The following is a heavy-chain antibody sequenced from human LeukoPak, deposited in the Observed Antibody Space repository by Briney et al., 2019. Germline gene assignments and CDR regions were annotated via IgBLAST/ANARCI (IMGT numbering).Heavy chain of an antibody. CDR3: ARGVGYGDYVGVFDY. CDR1: GYTFTSYA. Sequence: GASVKVSCKASGYTFTSYAMNWVRQAPGQRLEGRGGINACNGNTKYSQKFQGRVTITRDTYASTAYMELSSLRSEDTAVYYCARGVGYGDYVGVFDYWGQGTLVTVSS. J-gene: IGHJ4*02. D-gene: IGHD4-17*01. CDR2: INACNGNT. V-gene: IGHV1-3*01.